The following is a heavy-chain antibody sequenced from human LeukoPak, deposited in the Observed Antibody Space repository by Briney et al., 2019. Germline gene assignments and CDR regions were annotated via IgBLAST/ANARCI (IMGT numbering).Heavy chain of an antibody. CDR2: IKQDGSEK. CDR1: GITFSSYW. V-gene: IGHV3-7*01. CDR3: ARDTRGSGWYYFDY. J-gene: IGHJ4*02. Sequence: PGGSLRLSCAASGITFSSYWMSWVRQAPGKGLEWVANIKQDGSEKYYVDSVKGRFTISRDNAKNSLYLQMNSLRAEDTALYYCARDTRGSGWYYFDYWGQGTLVTVPS. D-gene: IGHD6-19*01.